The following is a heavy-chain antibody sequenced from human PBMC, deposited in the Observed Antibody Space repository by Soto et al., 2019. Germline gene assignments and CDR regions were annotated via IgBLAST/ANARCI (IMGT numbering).Heavy chain of an antibody. J-gene: IGHJ4*02. CDR2: ISGSGGST. D-gene: IGHD1-26*01. Sequence: EVQLLESGGGLVQPGGSLRLSCAASGFTFSSYAMSWVRQAPGKGLEWVSAISGSGGSTYYADSVRGRFTISRDNSKNTLYLQMNSLRAEDTAVYYCAKNGIGWELTNYYFDYWGQGTLVTVSS. V-gene: IGHV3-23*01. CDR3: AKNGIGWELTNYYFDY. CDR1: GFTFSSYA.